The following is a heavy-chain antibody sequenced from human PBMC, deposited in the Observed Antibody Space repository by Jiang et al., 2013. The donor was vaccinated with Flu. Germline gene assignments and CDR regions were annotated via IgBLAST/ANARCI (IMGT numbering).Heavy chain of an antibody. CDR1: GFTFSSYA. CDR2: ISGSGGST. J-gene: IGHJ4*02. V-gene: IGHV3-23*01. D-gene: IGHD2-15*01. Sequence: GFTFSSYAMSWVRQAPGKGLEWVSAISGSGGSTYYADSVKGRFTISRDNSKNTLYLQMNSLRAEDTAVYYCAKDFRIVVVVAATPFDYWGQGTLVTVSS. CDR3: AKDFRIVVVVAATPFDY.